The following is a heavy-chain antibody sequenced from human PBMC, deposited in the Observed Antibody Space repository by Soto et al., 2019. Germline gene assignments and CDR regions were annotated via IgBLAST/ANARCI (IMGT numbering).Heavy chain of an antibody. CDR3: GKGRSYYYYYGVDV. CDR1: GFTFSSCA. J-gene: IGHJ6*02. V-gene: IGHV3-23*01. Sequence: GGSLRLSCAASGFTFSSCAMGWVRQAPGKGLEWVSDIIDSGGSTYYADAVKGRFTISRDNSKSTLYLQMNSLRAEDTAVYDYGKGRSYYYYYGVDVWGQGTTVTVSS. CDR2: IIDSGGST. D-gene: IGHD1-26*01.